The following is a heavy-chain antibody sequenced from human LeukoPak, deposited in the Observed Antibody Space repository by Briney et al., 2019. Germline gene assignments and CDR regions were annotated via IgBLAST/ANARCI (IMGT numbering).Heavy chain of an antibody. CDR2: IYHNGRT. CDR1: GGSISSYY. CDR3: AKRPVRGIPNWFDP. V-gene: IGHV4-59*12. J-gene: IGHJ5*02. D-gene: IGHD3-10*01. Sequence: SETLSLTCTVSGGSISSYYWSWIRQPPGKGLEWIGEIYHNGRTNYSPSLKSRVTISVDKSKNQFSLKLTSVTAADTAVYYCAKRPVRGIPNWFDPWGQGSLVTVSS.